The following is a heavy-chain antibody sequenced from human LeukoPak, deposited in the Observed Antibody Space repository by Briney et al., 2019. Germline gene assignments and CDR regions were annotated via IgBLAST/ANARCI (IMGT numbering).Heavy chain of an antibody. V-gene: IGHV1-18*01. D-gene: IGHD4-17*01. CDR3: AKSHYGDRYFDY. Sequence: ASVKVSCKASGYTFTSYGISWVRQAPGQGLEWMGWISAYNGNTNYAQKLQGRVTMTTDTSTSTAYMELRSLRSDDTAVYYCAKSHYGDRYFDYWGQGTLVTVSS. CDR1: GYTFTSYG. J-gene: IGHJ4*02. CDR2: ISAYNGNT.